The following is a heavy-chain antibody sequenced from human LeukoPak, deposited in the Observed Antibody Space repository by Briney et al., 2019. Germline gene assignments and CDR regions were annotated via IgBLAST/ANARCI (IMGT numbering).Heavy chain of an antibody. CDR1: GFTFSSYA. D-gene: IGHD3-3*01. Sequence: GGSLRLSCEASGFTFSSYAMSWVRQAPGKGLEWVSTVTGSGRGTYYSDSVKGRFTISRGKSNNTLLLHMNSLRAEDTAVYYCAKLISYYDFSSGFFFDYWGQGTLVTVSS. CDR3: AKLISYYDFSSGFFFDY. V-gene: IGHV3-23*01. J-gene: IGHJ4*02. CDR2: VTGSGRGT.